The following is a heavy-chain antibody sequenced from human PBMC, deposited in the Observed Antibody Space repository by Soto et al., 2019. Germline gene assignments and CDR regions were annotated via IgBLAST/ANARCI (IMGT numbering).Heavy chain of an antibody. V-gene: IGHV4-34*01. D-gene: IGHD3-22*01. Sequence: PSETLSLTCAVYGGSFSGYYWSWIRQPPGKGLEWIGEINHSGSTNYNPSLKSRVTISVDRSKNQFSLKLSSVTAADTAVYYCAREKNYYDSSGYYYERSGFDYWGQGTLVTVSS. J-gene: IGHJ4*02. CDR1: GGSFSGYY. CDR3: AREKNYYDSSGYYYERSGFDY. CDR2: INHSGST.